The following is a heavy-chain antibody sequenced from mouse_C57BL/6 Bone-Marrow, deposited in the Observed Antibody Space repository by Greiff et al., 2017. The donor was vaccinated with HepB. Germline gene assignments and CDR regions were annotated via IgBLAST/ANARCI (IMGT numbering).Heavy chain of an antibody. J-gene: IGHJ2*01. CDR3: ARSLYYYGSSLDY. V-gene: IGHV1-85*01. Sequence: LVESGPELVKPGASVKLSCKASGYTFTSYDINWVKQRPGQGLEWIGWIYPRDGSTKYNEKFKGKATLTVDTSSSTAYMELHSLTSEDSAVYFCARSLYYYGSSLDYWGQGTTLTVSS. CDR2: IYPRDGST. CDR1: GYTFTSYD. D-gene: IGHD1-1*01.